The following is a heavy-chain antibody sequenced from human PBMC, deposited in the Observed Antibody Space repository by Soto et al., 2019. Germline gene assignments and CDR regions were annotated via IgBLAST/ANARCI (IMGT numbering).Heavy chain of an antibody. CDR2: IWYDGSNK. J-gene: IGHJ6*02. D-gene: IGHD6-13*01. Sequence: PGGSLRLSWAASGFTFSTYGMHWVRQAPGKGLEWVSVIWYDGSNKYYADSVKGRFTISRDNSRNTLYLQTNSLRAEDTAVYYCARMDSDSSSWYYYGMDVWGQGTTVTVSS. CDR1: GFTFSTYG. V-gene: IGHV3-33*01. CDR3: ARMDSDSSSWYYYGMDV.